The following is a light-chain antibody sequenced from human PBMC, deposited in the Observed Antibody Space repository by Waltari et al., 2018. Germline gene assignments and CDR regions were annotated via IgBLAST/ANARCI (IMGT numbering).Light chain of an antibody. J-gene: IGLJ2*01. CDR2: GDR. Sequence: QSVLTHPPSVSVAPGQRVTISCTGSRPNIGPGHDVHRSKQLPGKAPKLLIYGDRIRPSGVPDRFSGSKSGTSASLAITGLQAEDEADYYCQSFDNNLGGYVIFGGGTKLIVL. V-gene: IGLV1-40*01. CDR3: QSFDNNLGGYVI. CDR1: RPNIGPGHD.